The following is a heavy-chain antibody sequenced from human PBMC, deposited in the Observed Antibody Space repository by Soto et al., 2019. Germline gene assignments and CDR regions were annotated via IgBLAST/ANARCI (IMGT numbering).Heavy chain of an antibody. CDR1: GGSISSGGYY. Sequence: QVQLQDSGPGLVKPSQTLSLTCTVSGGSISSGGYYWSWIRQHPGKGLEWIGCIYYRWSTYYNPSLQSRVTISVDTSNNQFSLKLSSVTAADTAVYYCARDRERDSSGYSYDAFHIWGQGTMVTVSS. J-gene: IGHJ3*02. D-gene: IGHD3-22*01. CDR3: ARDRERDSSGYSYDAFHI. CDR2: IYYRWST. V-gene: IGHV4-31*03.